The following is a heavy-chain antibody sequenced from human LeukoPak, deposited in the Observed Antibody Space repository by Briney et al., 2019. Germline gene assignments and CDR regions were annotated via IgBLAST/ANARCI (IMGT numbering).Heavy chain of an antibody. J-gene: IGHJ4*02. Sequence: GGSLRLSCAASGFTFSTYWMNWVRQAPGKGLEWLALVSYNGLEIYYGDSVRGRFTISRDNSRDTVYLQMNSLTPEDTAVYYCVRVRGVMTGPYDYWGQGTLVTVSS. CDR3: VRVRGVMTGPYDY. CDR1: GFTFSTYW. D-gene: IGHD3-10*01. V-gene: IGHV3-30*03. CDR2: VSYNGLEI.